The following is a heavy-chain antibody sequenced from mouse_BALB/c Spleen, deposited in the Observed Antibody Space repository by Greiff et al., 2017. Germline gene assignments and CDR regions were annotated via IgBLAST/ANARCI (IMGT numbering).Heavy chain of an antibody. D-gene: IGHD2-1*01. V-gene: IGHV1S34*01. CDR2: ISCDNGAT. CDR1: GFSFTGYY. J-gene: IGHJ4*01. CDR3: ARPYGNYPDMDY. Sequence: GASVTISCKASGFSFTGYYMHWVKQSHGKGLEWIGYISCDNGATSYNQKFKGKATVTADTSSSTAYMQLNSLTSEDSAVYYCARPYGNYPDMDYWGQGTTVTVSS.